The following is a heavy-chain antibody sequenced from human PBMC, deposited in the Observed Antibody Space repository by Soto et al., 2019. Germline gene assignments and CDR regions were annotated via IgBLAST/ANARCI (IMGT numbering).Heavy chain of an antibody. V-gene: IGHV3-23*01. CDR3: GKKFEDRRTTFWFDT. Sequence: EVQLLESGGDLVQHGGSLRLSGAASGFTFSNYGMTWVRQAPGTGLEWVSSIRNTIYDTYYADSVEGRFTISRDNSKNTLYLQMNDRRAEDTAMYYCGKKFEDRRTTFWFDTWGQGTPVTVSS. CDR2: IRNTIYDT. D-gene: IGHD4-17*01. J-gene: IGHJ5*02. CDR1: GFTFSNYG.